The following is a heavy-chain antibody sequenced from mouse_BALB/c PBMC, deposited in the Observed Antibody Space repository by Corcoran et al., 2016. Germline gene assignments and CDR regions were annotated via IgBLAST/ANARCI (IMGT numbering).Heavy chain of an antibody. J-gene: IGHJ1*01. Sequence: EVQLQQSGAALVQPGASVKLACTASGFNIKDTYMHCVKHRPEHGLEWIGRIDPANGNTKSDPKFQGKATITADTSSNTAYLQLSSLTSEDTAVYYCANWDWYFDVWGAGTTVTVSS. CDR1: GFNIKDTY. V-gene: IGHV14-3*02. CDR2: IDPANGNT. CDR3: ANWDWYFDV. D-gene: IGHD4-1*01.